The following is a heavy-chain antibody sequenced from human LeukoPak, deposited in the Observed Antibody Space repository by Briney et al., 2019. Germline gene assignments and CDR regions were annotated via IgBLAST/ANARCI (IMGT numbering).Heavy chain of an antibody. V-gene: IGHV4-59*01. CDR3: ARDRPTSMVRGGYGMDV. D-gene: IGHD3-10*01. J-gene: IGHJ6*02. CDR1: GGSISSYY. Sequence: FETLPLTRTVSGGSISSYYWSWIRQPPGKGLEWIGYIYYSGSTNYNPSLKSRLTISVDTSKNQFSLKQSSVTAADTAVYYCARDRPTSMVRGGYGMDVWGQGTTVTVSS. CDR2: IYYSGST.